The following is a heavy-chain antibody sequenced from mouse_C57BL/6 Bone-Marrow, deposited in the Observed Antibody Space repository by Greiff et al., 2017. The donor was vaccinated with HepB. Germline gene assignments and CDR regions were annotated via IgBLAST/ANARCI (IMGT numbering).Heavy chain of an antibody. CDR3: AADYYGSSYWYFDV. J-gene: IGHJ1*03. V-gene: IGHV1-39*01. D-gene: IGHD1-1*01. Sequence: EVKVVESGPELVKPGASVKISCKASGYSFTDYNMNWVKQSNGKSLEWIGVINPNYGTTSYNQKFKGKATLTVDQSSSTAYMQLNSLTSEDSAVYYCAADYYGSSYWYFDVWGTGTTVTVSS. CDR2: INPNYGTT. CDR1: GYSFTDYN.